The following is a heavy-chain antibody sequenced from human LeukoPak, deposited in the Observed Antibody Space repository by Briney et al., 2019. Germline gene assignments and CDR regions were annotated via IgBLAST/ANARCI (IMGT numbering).Heavy chain of an antibody. CDR3: ARPLEYSSSYDAFDI. J-gene: IGHJ3*02. D-gene: IGHD6-6*01. Sequence: GESLKISCKGSGYSFTSYWIGLVRQMPGKGLEWMGIIYPGDSDTRYSPFFQGQVTISADKSISTAYLQRSSLKASDTALYYCARPLEYSSSYDAFDIWGQGTMVTVSS. V-gene: IGHV5-51*01. CDR2: IYPGDSDT. CDR1: GYSFTSYW.